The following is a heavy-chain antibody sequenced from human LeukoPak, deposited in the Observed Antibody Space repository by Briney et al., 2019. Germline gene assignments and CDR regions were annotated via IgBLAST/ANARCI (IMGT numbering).Heavy chain of an antibody. CDR1: GFTFSSYG. Sequence: GGSVRLSCAASGFTFSSYGMHWVRQAPGKGLEWVAVISYDGSNKYYADSVKGRFTISRDNSKNTLYLQMNSLRAEDTAVYYCAKDYLYYYGSGSYYKPPNYWGQGTLVTVSS. CDR3: AKDYLYYYGSGSYYKPPNY. D-gene: IGHD3-10*01. CDR2: ISYDGSNK. V-gene: IGHV3-30*18. J-gene: IGHJ4*02.